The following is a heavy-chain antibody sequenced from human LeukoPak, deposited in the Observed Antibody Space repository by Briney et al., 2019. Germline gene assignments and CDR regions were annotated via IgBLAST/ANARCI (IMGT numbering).Heavy chain of an antibody. CDR2: IKQDGSEK. D-gene: IGHD3-22*01. J-gene: IGHJ4*02. CDR3: AKDPTYYYDSSGPDY. V-gene: IGHV3-7*01. CDR1: EFTFSRYW. Sequence: GGSLRLSCVGSEFTFSRYWMSWVRQAPGKGLEWVANIKQDGSEKYYVDSVRGRFTISRDNAENSLYLQMNTLRAEDTAVYYCAKDPTYYYDSSGPDYWGQGTLVTVSS.